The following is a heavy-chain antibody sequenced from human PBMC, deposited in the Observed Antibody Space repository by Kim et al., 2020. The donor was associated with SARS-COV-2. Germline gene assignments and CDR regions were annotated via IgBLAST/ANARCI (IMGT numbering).Heavy chain of an antibody. CDR3: TRDVPSNYYYYPIDV. J-gene: IGHJ6*02. D-gene: IGHD4-4*01. V-gene: IGHV1-18*04. CDR1: GYTFTNYG. Sequence: ASVKVSCKASGYTFTNYGISWVRQAPGQGLEWMGWIGAYNGNRNYAQRFQGRVAMTTDTSTSTAYMELWRLTSDDTAVYYCTRDVPSNYYYYPIDVWGQG. CDR2: IGAYNGNR.